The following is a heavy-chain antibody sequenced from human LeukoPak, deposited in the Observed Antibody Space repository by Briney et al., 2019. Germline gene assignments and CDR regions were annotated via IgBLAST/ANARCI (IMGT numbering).Heavy chain of an antibody. CDR2: IYYSGST. CDR1: GGSISSYY. CDR3: ARVSRELLWFGELYNFDY. D-gene: IGHD3-10*01. Sequence: SETLSLTCTVSGGSISSYYWSWIRQPPGKGLEWIGYIYYSGSTNYNPSLKSRVTISVDTSKNRFSLKLSSVTAADTAVYYCARVSRELLWFGELYNFDYWGQGTLVTVSS. J-gene: IGHJ4*02. V-gene: IGHV4-59*12.